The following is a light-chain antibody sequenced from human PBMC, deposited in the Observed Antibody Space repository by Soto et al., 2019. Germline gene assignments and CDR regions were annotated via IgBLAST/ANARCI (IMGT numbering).Light chain of an antibody. CDR1: SSDVGAYNF. CDR3: SSYTSSNTPYV. J-gene: IGLJ1*01. V-gene: IGLV2-14*01. CDR2: EVT. Sequence: QSVLTQPASVSGSPGQSITISCTRSSSDVGAYNFVSWYQHHPGKAPKLILYEVTTHPSGVSSRFSGSKSGNTASLTISGLQADDEANYYCSSYTSSNTPYVFGTGTKVTVL.